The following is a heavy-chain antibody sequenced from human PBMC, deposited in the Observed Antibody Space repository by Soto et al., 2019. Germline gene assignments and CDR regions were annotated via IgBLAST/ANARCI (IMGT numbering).Heavy chain of an antibody. CDR2: ISGNSGSI. D-gene: IGHD3-10*01. CDR3: AQDFHYSGSGTYFDY. V-gene: IGHV3-9*01. J-gene: IGHJ4*02. Sequence: EVQLVESGGGLVQPGRSLRLSCAASGFTFDDYAIHWVRQPPGRGLEWVSGISGNSGSIGYAASVKGRFTIARDNAKNSLYLHMNSLRAEDTALYYCAQDFHYSGSGTYFDYWGQGTLVTVSS. CDR1: GFTFDDYA.